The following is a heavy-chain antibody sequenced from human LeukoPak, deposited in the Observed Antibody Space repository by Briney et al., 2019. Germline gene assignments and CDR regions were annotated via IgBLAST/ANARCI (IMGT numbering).Heavy chain of an antibody. CDR2: VGRDGSI. CDR3: ARRYYDTTGYAFDI. V-gene: IGHV3-69-1*02. J-gene: IGHJ3*02. CDR1: GFTFNAYT. Sequence: SGGSLRLSCVASGFTFNAYTMNWVRQAPGKGLEWISCVGRDGSIHYADSVKGRITISRDNAKNSLFLQMNSLRAEDTAIYYCARRYYDTTGYAFDIWGQGTMVTVSS. D-gene: IGHD3-22*01.